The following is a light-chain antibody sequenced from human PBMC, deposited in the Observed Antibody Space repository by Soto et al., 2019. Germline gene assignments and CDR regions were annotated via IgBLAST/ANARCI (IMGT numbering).Light chain of an antibody. Sequence: DIVMTQAPLSLSVTPGQPASISCKSSQSLLHSDGKTYLSWYLQKPGQPPQLLMYEVSIRFSGVPDRFRGSGSGTDFTLSISRMEAADVGIYYCMQATQPLITFGGGTKVDIK. CDR3: MQATQPLIT. CDR1: QSLLHSDGKTY. J-gene: IGKJ4*01. V-gene: IGKV2-29*03. CDR2: EVS.